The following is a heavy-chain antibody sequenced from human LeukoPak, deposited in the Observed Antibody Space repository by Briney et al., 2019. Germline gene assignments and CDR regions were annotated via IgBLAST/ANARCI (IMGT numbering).Heavy chain of an antibody. CDR3: ASTCSSTSCYPY. J-gene: IGHJ4*02. D-gene: IGHD2-2*01. V-gene: IGHV4-34*01. CDR1: GGSFSGYY. CDR2: INHSGST. Sequence: PSETLSLTCAVYGGSFSGYYWSWIRQPPGKGLEWIGEINHSGSTNYNPSLKSRVTISVDTSKNQFSLKLSSVTAADTAVYYCASTCSSTSCYPYWGQGTLVTVSS.